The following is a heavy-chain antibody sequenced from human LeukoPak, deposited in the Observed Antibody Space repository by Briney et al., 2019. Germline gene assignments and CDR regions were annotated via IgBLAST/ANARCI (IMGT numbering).Heavy chain of an antibody. Sequence: PGGSLRLSCAASGFTVSSNYMSWVRQAPGKGLEWVSVIYRGGNTYYADPVKGRFTISRDNSKNTLYLQMNSLRAEDTAVYYCARDRVVQGYSYGPTDAFDIWGQGTMVTVSS. CDR1: GFTVSSNY. D-gene: IGHD5-18*01. CDR3: ARDRVVQGYSYGPTDAFDI. V-gene: IGHV3-53*01. J-gene: IGHJ3*02. CDR2: IYRGGNT.